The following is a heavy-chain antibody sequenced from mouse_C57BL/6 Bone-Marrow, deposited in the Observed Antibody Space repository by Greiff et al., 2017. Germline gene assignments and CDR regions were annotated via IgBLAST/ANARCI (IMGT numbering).Heavy chain of an antibody. V-gene: IGHV10-3*01. Sequence: DVMLVESGGGLVQPKGSLKLSCAASGFTFNTYAMHWVRQAPGKGLEWVARIRSKSSNYATYYADSVKDRFNMSRDDSQSMLYLQMNNLKTTNTAMYDCVRAEGNSWFAYWGQGTLVTVSA. CDR3: VRAEGNSWFAY. CDR1: GFTFNTYA. CDR2: IRSKSSNYAT. D-gene: IGHD2-1*01. J-gene: IGHJ3*01.